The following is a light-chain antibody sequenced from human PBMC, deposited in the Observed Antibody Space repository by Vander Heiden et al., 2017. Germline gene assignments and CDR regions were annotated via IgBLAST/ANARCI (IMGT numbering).Light chain of an antibody. J-gene: IGKJ5*01. V-gene: IGKV1-39*01. Sequence: DIQMTQSPSSLSASVGDTVTITCRASQSISDFLNWYQQIPGKAPNLLIYAASSWQSGVPSRFSGSGSGTDFTLTISNLQPEDFATYYCQQIYSTPRTFGQGTRLEIK. CDR1: QSISDF. CDR3: QQIYSTPRT. CDR2: AAS.